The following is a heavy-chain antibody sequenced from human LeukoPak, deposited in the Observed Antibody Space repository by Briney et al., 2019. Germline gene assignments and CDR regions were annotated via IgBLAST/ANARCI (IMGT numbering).Heavy chain of an antibody. CDR1: GFTFISYA. J-gene: IGHJ4*02. CDR3: VKGPTIPPYYSSGNYYETKAQFDY. D-gene: IGHD3-3*01. Sequence: PGGSLRLSCGASGFTFISYAMSWVRHAPGKGLEWVSLISRNGAATKYADSVRGRFTVSRDNSKSFLYLQMESLSTEDTALYYCVKGPTIPPYYSSGNYYETKAQFDYWGQGTLVTVSS. CDR2: ISRNGAAT. V-gene: IGHV3-43*02.